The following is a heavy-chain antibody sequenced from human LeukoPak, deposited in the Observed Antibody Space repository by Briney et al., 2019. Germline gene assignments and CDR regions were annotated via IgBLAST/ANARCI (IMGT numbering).Heavy chain of an antibody. V-gene: IGHV3-64*02. CDR3: AREEKGDLDV. D-gene: IGHD5-24*01. CDR2: ISTTGADT. J-gene: IGHJ6*02. Sequence: GGSLRLSCAASGFTFSNYPMHWVRQTPGKGLESISAISTTGADTYYGDSVKGRITTSRDNSKNTLYLQMGSLRVEDTGVYYCAREEKGDLDVWGQGTTVAVTS. CDR1: GFTFSNYP.